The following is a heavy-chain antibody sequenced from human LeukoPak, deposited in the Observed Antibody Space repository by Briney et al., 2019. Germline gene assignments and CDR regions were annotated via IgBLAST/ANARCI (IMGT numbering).Heavy chain of an antibody. CDR1: GGSFSGHY. J-gene: IGHJ5*02. Sequence: SETLSLTCAVYGGSFSGHYWNWIRQPPGKGLEWIGEIKHSGIRNYNPSLKSRVTISLDTSKNQFSLKLTSVTAADTAVYYCARHRCIVGATCWFDPWGQGTLVTVSS. D-gene: IGHD1-26*01. V-gene: IGHV4-34*01. CDR2: IKHSGIR. CDR3: ARHRCIVGATCWFDP.